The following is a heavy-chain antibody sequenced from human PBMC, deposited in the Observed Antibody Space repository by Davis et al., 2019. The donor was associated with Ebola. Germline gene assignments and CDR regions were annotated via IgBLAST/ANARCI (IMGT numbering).Heavy chain of an antibody. D-gene: IGHD3-22*01. CDR2: ITHRGTT. CDR3: ARDLGYYDSSGFVAYWYFDL. J-gene: IGHJ2*01. V-gene: IGHV4-34*01. Sequence: MPSEPLSLTCPVYGGSLSGSYWSWIRQSPGKGLEWIGEITHRGTTHSNPSLWGRVAISLDTSKNQVSLKLSSVTAAETAVYYCARDLGYYDSSGFVAYWYFDLWGRGTLVTVSS. CDR1: GGSLSGSY.